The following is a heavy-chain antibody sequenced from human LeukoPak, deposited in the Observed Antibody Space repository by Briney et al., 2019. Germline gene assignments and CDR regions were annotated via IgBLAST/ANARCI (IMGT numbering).Heavy chain of an antibody. CDR2: ISAYNGNT. J-gene: IGHJ4*02. V-gene: IGHV1-18*01. Sequence: ASVKVSCKASRYTFTSYGISWVRQAPGQGLEWMGWISAYNGNTNNAQKLQGRVTMTTDTSTSTAYMELRRLRSDDTAVYYCARDPPVYCSGGSCYGDYWGQGTLVTVSS. CDR1: RYTFTSYG. CDR3: ARDPPVYCSGGSCYGDY. D-gene: IGHD2-15*01.